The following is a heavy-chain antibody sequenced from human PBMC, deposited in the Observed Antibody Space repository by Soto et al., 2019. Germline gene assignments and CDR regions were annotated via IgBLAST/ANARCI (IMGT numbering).Heavy chain of an antibody. CDR3: SRPPNYSDRRAYSCY. V-gene: IGHV3-21*01. J-gene: IGHJ4*02. CDR1: GFTFSSYS. CDR2: IGSSSSYT. Sequence: EVQLVESGGGLVKPGGSLRLSCATSGFTFSSYSMNWVRQAPGKGLEWVSSIGSSSSYTYYADSVKGRFTISRDNAKNALYLQMTRLGAVGTAVYYCSRPPNYSDRRAYSCYWGQGTLVTVSS. D-gene: IGHD3-22*01.